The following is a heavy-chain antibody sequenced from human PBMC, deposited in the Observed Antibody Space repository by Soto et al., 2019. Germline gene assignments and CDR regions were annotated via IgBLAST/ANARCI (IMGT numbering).Heavy chain of an antibody. J-gene: IGHJ4*02. CDR2: IYYSGST. CDR3: ASSATDYYYDSSGFDN. D-gene: IGHD3-22*01. CDR1: GGSISGYY. Sequence: SETLSLTCTVSGGSISGYYWSWIRQPPGKGLEWIGNIYYSGSTNYKPSLKSRVTISVDTSKNQFSLKLSSVTAADTAVYYCASSATDYYYDSSGFDNWGQGALVTVS. V-gene: IGHV4-59*01.